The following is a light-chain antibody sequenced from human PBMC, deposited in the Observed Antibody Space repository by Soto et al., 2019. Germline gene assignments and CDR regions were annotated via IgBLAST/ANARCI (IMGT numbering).Light chain of an antibody. J-gene: IGLJ1*01. CDR2: EVT. CDR1: SSDVGGYNY. CDR3: SSYTSSNTLAYV. Sequence: QSALTQPASVSGSPGQSITISCTGTSSDVGGYNYVSWYQQYPGKAPKLMIFEVTNRPSGISNRFSGSKSGNAASLTISGLQAEDEDDYYCSSYTSSNTLAYVFGTGTKLTVL. V-gene: IGLV2-14*01.